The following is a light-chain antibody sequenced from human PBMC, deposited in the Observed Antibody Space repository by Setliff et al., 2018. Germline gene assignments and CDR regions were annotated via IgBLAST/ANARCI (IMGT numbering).Light chain of an antibody. Sequence: QSALTQPASASGSPGQSITISCTGTSSDIGGYDYVSWYQQHPGKAPKLIIYDVTKRPSGVSDRFSGSKSGDTASLTVSGLQADDEADYYCCSYGGDFTWVFGGGTK. CDR3: CSYGGDFTWV. CDR2: DVT. CDR1: SSDIGGYDY. J-gene: IGLJ3*02. V-gene: IGLV2-8*01.